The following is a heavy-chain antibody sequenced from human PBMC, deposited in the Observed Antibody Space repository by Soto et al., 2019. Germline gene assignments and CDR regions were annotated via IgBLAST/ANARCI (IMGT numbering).Heavy chain of an antibody. CDR2: IYYSGST. D-gene: IGHD2-2*01. CDR3: ETGREAAAMWGWFDP. Sequence: LTCTVSGGSISSGGYYWSWIRQHPGKGLEWIGYIYYSGSTYYNPSLKSRVTISVDTSKNQFSLKLSSVTAADTAVYYCETGREAAAMWGWFDPWGQGTLVTVSS. J-gene: IGHJ5*02. CDR1: GGSISSGGYY. V-gene: IGHV4-31*03.